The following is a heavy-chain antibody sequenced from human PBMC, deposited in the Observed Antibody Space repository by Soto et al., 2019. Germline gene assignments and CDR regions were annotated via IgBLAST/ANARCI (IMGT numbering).Heavy chain of an antibody. CDR2: ISSNGGST. V-gene: IGHV3-64D*08. J-gene: IGHJ4*02. D-gene: IGHD3-22*01. CDR1: GFPFRDFW. Sequence: GGSLRLSCAASGFPFRDFWIHWVRQAPGKGLKYVSAISSNGGSTYYADSVKGRFTISRDNSKNTLYLQMSSLRAEDTAVYYCVKEASSGDFDYWGQGTLVTVSS. CDR3: VKEASSGDFDY.